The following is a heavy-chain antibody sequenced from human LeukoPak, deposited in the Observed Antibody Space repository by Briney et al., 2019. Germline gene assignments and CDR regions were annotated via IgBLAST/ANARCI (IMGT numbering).Heavy chain of an antibody. CDR3: ARAGSSGWYRIGNWFDP. J-gene: IGHJ5*02. V-gene: IGHV4-59*01. CDR1: GGSISSYY. D-gene: IGHD6-19*01. Sequence: PSETLSLTCTVSGGSISSYYWSWIRQPPGKGLEWIGYIYYSGSTNYNPSHKSRVTISVDTSKNQFSLKLSSVTAADTAVYYCARAGSSGWYRIGNWFDPWGQGTLVTVSS. CDR2: IYYSGST.